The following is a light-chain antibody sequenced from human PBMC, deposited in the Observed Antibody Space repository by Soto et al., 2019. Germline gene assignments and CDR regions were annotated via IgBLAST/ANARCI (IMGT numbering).Light chain of an antibody. CDR3: QQRSNWPLT. J-gene: IGKJ4*01. Sequence: EIVMTQSPATLSVSPGERATLSCRASQSVSSNLAWYQQKPGQAPRLLIYGASTRATGIPARFSGSGSGTEFTLNIRSLQSEDFAVYYCQQRSNWPLTFGGGTKVDIK. V-gene: IGKV3-15*01. CDR1: QSVSSN. CDR2: GAS.